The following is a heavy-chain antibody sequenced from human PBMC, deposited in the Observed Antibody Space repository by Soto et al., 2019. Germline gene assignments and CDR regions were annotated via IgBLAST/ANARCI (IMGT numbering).Heavy chain of an antibody. Sequence: GGSLRLSCAASGFTFSSYGMLWVRQAPGKGLEWVAIISYDGSNKYYADSVKGRFTISRDSSKDTLYLQMNSLRAEDSAVYYCAKDRSAGGRPFDYWGQGIPVTVSS. V-gene: IGHV3-30*18. CDR1: GFTFSSYG. D-gene: IGHD1-26*01. J-gene: IGHJ4*02. CDR2: ISYDGSNK. CDR3: AKDRSAGGRPFDY.